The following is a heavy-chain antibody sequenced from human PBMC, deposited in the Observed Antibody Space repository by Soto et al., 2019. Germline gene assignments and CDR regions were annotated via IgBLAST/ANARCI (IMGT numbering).Heavy chain of an antibody. J-gene: IGHJ4*02. CDR2: ISGSGGST. V-gene: IGHV3-23*01. Sequence: GVSLRLSCAASGFTFRTRAMCWARHAPGKGLEWVSGISGSGGSTYYAGSVKGRFTIARDNSKSTLYLQMNSLRAEDTAIYYWAKDRAIVVMACYGYWGQATLVSVAS. D-gene: IGHD2-8*01. CDR1: GFTFRTRA. CDR3: AKDRAIVVMACYGY.